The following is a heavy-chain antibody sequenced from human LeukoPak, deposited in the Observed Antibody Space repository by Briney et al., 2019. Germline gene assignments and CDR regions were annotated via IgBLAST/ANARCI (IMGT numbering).Heavy chain of an antibody. CDR1: GYTFTSYD. V-gene: IGHV1-8*01. J-gene: IGHJ4*02. CDR3: ARGDTDYYDSSGYYDY. D-gene: IGHD3-22*01. CDR2: MNPNSGNT. Sequence: ASVKVSCKASGYTFTSYDINWVRQATGQGLEWMGWMNPNSGNTGYAQKFQGRVTMTRNTSISTAYMELSSLRSEDTAVYYCARGDTDYYDSSGYYDYWGQGTLVTVSS.